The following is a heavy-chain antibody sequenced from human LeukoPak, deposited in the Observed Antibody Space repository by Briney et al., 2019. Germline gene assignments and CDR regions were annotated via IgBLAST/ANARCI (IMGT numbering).Heavy chain of an antibody. CDR3: AKCAVAAIYRGGFNYFDY. D-gene: IGHD6-13*01. CDR2: ISWNSGSI. J-gene: IGHJ4*02. CDR1: GFTFDDYA. V-gene: IGHV3-9*01. Sequence: PGGSLRLSCAASGFTFDDYAMHWVRQAPGKGLEWVSGISWNSGSIGYADSVKGRFTISRDNAKNSLYLQMNSLRAEDTALYYCAKCAVAAIYRGGFNYFDYWGQGTLVTVSS.